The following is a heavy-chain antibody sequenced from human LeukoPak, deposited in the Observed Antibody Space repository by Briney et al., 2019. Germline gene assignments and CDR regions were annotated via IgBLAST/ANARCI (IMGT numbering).Heavy chain of an antibody. V-gene: IGHV4-59*01. CDR3: ARVPSLTIFGVVTAGGVDY. CDR2: IYYSGST. CDR1: GGSISSYY. Sequence: SETLSLTCTVSGGSISSYYWSWIRQPPGKGLEWIGYIYYSGSTNYNPSLKSRVTISVDTSKNQFSLKLSSVTAADTAVYYCARVPSLTIFGVVTAGGVDYWGQGTLVTVSS. D-gene: IGHD3-3*01. J-gene: IGHJ4*02.